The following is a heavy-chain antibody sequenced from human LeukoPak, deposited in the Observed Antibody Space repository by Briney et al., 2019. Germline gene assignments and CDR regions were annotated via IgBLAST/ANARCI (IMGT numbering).Heavy chain of an antibody. V-gene: IGHV3-23*01. CDR3: SNADGSGEKNWFDP. Sequence: PGGSLKLSWGTSGFTFSSHAMSWVRQAPGKGLELVSGISPRGDNTYYADSVKGRVTISRDNSKNTLDLQMNSLRSEDTAEYYRSNADGSGEKNWFDPWGQGTLVTVSS. J-gene: IGHJ5*02. CDR2: ISPRGDNT. CDR1: GFTFSSHA. D-gene: IGHD3-10*01.